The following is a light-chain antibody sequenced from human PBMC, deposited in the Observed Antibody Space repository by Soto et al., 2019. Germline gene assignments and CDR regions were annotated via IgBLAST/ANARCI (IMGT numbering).Light chain of an antibody. Sequence: QSVLTQPASASGTPGQRVTISCSGSSSNIGRNTVNWYQQLPGTAPKLLIYSNNQRPSGVPDRFSGSKSGTSASLAISGLQSEDEADYYCAAWDGSLNGPVFGGGTKLTVL. CDR1: SSNIGRNT. CDR3: AAWDGSLNGPV. CDR2: SNN. J-gene: IGLJ3*02. V-gene: IGLV1-44*01.